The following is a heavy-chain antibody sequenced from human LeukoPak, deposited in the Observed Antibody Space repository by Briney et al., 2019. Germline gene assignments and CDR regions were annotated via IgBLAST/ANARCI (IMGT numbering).Heavy chain of an antibody. Sequence: GGSLRLSCAASGFTFRSYWMHWDRQAPGKGLVWVSRINSDGSSTSYADSVKGRFTISRDNAKNSLYLQMNSLRAEDTAVYYCARDMGIITMIVGYDAFDIWGQGTMVTVSS. CDR2: INSDGSST. CDR3: ARDMGIITMIVGYDAFDI. CDR1: GFTFRSYW. V-gene: IGHV3-74*01. J-gene: IGHJ3*02. D-gene: IGHD3-22*01.